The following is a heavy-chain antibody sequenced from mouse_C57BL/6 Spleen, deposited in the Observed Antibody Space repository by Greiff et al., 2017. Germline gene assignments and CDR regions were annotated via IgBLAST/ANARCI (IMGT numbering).Heavy chain of an antibody. V-gene: IGHV2-2*01. J-gene: IGHJ4*01. CDR2: IWSGGSS. CDR3: ARSGDYYGSSPLAMDY. Sequence: QVQLQQPGPGLVQPSQSLSITCTASGFSLTSYGVHWVRQSPGKGLEWLGVIWSGGSSDNNAAFISRLSISKDNSKSQVFFKMNSRQADDTAIYYWARSGDYYGSSPLAMDYWGQGTSVTVSS. D-gene: IGHD1-1*01. CDR1: GFSLTSYG.